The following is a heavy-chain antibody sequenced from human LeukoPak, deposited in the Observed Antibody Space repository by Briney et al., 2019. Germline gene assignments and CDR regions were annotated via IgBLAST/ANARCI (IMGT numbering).Heavy chain of an antibody. D-gene: IGHD2-2*01. CDR1: GYSFTNYW. J-gene: IGHJ4*02. V-gene: IGHV5-51*01. CDR2: IYPGDSDT. CDR3: ARQPRDIVVVPAAMYADY. Sequence: GESLKISCKGAGYSFTNYWIGWVRQMPGKGLEWMGIIYPGDSDTRYSPSFQGQVTISADKSISTAYLQWSSLKASDTAMYYCARQPRDIVVVPAAMYADYWGQGTLVTVSS.